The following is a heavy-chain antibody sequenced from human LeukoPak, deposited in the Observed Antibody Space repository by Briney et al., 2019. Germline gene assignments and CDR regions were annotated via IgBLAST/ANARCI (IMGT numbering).Heavy chain of an antibody. Sequence: GGSLRLSCAASGFTFSSYWMSWVRQAPGKGLEWVANIKQDGSEKYYVDSVKGRFTISRDNAKNSLYLQMNSLRAEDTAVYYCARDLSLATVTTGAFDYWGQGTLVTVSS. J-gene: IGHJ4*02. CDR3: ARDLSLATVTTGAFDY. D-gene: IGHD4-11*01. V-gene: IGHV3-7*01. CDR1: GFTFSSYW. CDR2: IKQDGSEK.